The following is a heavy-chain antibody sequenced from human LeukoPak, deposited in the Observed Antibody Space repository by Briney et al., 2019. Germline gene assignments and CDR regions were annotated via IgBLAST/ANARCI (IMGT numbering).Heavy chain of an antibody. D-gene: IGHD2-15*01. V-gene: IGHV4-31*03. Sequence: SETLSLTCTVSGGSISSGGYYWSWIRQHPGKGLEWIGYIYYSGSTYYNPSLKSRVTISVDTSKNQFSLKLSSVTAADTAVYYCARAIRIVKPTAKNWFDPWGQGTLVTVSS. J-gene: IGHJ5*02. CDR3: ARAIRIVKPTAKNWFDP. CDR2: IYYSGST. CDR1: GGSISSGGYY.